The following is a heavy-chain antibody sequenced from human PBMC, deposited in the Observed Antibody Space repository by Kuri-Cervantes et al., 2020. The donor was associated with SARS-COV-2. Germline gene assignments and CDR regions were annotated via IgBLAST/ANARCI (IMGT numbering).Heavy chain of an antibody. CDR1: GFTFSSYW. Sequence: GGSLRLSCAASGFTFSSYWMSWVRQAPGKGLEWVANIKQDGSEKYYVDSVKGRFTISRDNAKNSLYLQMNSLRAEDTAVYYCASDLYDSSGYYFGTDYWGQGTLVTVSS. CDR2: IKQDGSEK. J-gene: IGHJ4*02. D-gene: IGHD3-22*01. V-gene: IGHV3-7*01. CDR3: ASDLYDSSGYYFGTDY.